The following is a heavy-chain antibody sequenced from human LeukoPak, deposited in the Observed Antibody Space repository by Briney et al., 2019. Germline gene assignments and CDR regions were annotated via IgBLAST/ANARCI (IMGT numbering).Heavy chain of an antibody. CDR3: ARSIVVVVAATGWFDP. J-gene: IGHJ5*02. CDR2: IKQDGSEK. V-gene: IGHV3-7*01. Sequence: PGGSLRLSCAASGFTFSSYWMSWVRLAPGKGLEWVANIKQDGSEKYYVDSVKGRFTISRDNAKNSLYLQMNSLRAEDTAVYYCARSIVVVVAATGWFDPWGQGTLVTVSS. CDR1: GFTFSSYW. D-gene: IGHD2-15*01.